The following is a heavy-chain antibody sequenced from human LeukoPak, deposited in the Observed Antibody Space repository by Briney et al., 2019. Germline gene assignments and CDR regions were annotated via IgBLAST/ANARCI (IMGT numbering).Heavy chain of an antibody. J-gene: IGHJ4*02. D-gene: IGHD6-13*01. CDR1: GYTFTGYY. CDR2: INPSGGST. CDR3: AVEAAAGPHFDY. Sequence: GASVKVSCKASGYTFTGYYMHWVRQAPGQGLEWMGIINPSGGSTSYAQKFQGRVTMTRDMSTSTVYMELSSLRSEDTAVYYCAVEAAAGPHFDYWGQGTLVTVSS. V-gene: IGHV1-46*01.